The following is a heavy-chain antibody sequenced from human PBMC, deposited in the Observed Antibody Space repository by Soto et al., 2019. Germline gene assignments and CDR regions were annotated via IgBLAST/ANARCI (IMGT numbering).Heavy chain of an antibody. V-gene: IGHV3-23*01. CDR3: AKGDLFVGGTIYGMDV. D-gene: IGHD3-16*01. CDR2: ISVSGGST. J-gene: IGHJ6*02. CDR1: LSSYA. Sequence: EVHLLESGGGLVQPGGSLRLSCAVSLSSYAMTWVRQAPGKGLEWVAGISVSGGSTNYAVSVKGRFPISRDNDKNTVYLQMNSLRAEDTAVYYCAKGDLFVGGTIYGMDVWGQGTTVTVSS.